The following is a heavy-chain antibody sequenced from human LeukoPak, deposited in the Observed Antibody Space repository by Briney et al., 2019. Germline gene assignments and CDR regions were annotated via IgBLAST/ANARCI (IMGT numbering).Heavy chain of an antibody. CDR3: AMSLGGLRVFDY. Sequence: SETLSLTCTVSGGSISSSSYYWGWIRQPPGKGLEWIGSIYYSGSTYYNPSLKSRVTISVDTSKNQFSLKLSSVTAADTAVYYCAMSLGGLRVFDYWGQGILVTVSS. D-gene: IGHD3-16*01. V-gene: IGHV4-39*07. J-gene: IGHJ4*02. CDR2: IYYSGST. CDR1: GGSISSSSYY.